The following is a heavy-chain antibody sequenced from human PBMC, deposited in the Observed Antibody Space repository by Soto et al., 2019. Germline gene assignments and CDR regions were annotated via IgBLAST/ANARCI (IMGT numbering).Heavy chain of an antibody. CDR3: ARDPFITMVRGVMDYYYGMDV. D-gene: IGHD3-10*01. Sequence: ASVKVSCKASGYTFTSYGISWVRQAPGQGLEWMGWISAYNGNTNYAQKLQGRVTMTTDTSTSTAYVELRSLRSDDTAVYYCARDPFITMVRGVMDYYYGMDVWGQGTTVTVS. V-gene: IGHV1-18*01. CDR2: ISAYNGNT. CDR1: GYTFTSYG. J-gene: IGHJ6*02.